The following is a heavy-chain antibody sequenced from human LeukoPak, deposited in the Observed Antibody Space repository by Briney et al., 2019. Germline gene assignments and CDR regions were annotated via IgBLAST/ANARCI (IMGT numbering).Heavy chain of an antibody. J-gene: IGHJ4*02. CDR2: ISGSGANR. CDR3: ARQVGPDY. Sequence: PGGSLRLSCAASGFTFRNYAMVWFRQAPGKGLEWVSAISGSGANRYFADSVKGRFTISRDNSRNALYLQMNSLRAEDTAVYFCARQVGPDYWGQGTLVTVSS. V-gene: IGHV3-23*01. CDR1: GFTFRNYA.